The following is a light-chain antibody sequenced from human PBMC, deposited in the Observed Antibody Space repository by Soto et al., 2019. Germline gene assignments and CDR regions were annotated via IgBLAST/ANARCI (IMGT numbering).Light chain of an antibody. CDR1: QNVYSY. CDR3: QQRHIWPPG. V-gene: IGKV3-11*01. Sequence: EIVLTQSTATLSLSPGERATLSCRASQNVYSYLAWYQQKPGQAPRLLIYNASNRATDIPSRLSGSGSGTDFTITISSLEPEDFAVYYCQQRHIWPPGFGGGTKVEIK. CDR2: NAS. J-gene: IGKJ4*01.